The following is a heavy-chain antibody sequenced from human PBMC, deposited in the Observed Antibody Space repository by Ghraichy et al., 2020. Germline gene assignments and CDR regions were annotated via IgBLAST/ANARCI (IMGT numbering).Heavy chain of an antibody. CDR1: GGSISSSTYY. D-gene: IGHD3-10*01. Sequence: SETLSLTCSVSGGSISSSTYYWGWIRQPPGKGLEWIGSIHYSGTTHYNPSRKSRVTISVDTSKNQFSLNVNSVTAADTAVYYCARDRGFGEISPLSDLWGQGTLVTVSS. J-gene: IGHJ5*02. V-gene: IGHV4-39*07. CDR2: IHYSGTT. CDR3: ARDRGFGEISPLSDL.